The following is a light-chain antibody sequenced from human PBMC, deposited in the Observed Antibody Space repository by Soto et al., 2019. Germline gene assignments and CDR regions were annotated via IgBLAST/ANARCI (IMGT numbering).Light chain of an antibody. CDR2: DAS. CDR3: HQYGSSPTT. J-gene: IGKJ1*01. Sequence: EIVLTQSPGALSLSPGESATLSCWASQSVSDTHVAWYQQRPGQAPRLLIYDASRRDIGVPDRFSGSGSGTDFTLTISGLEPEDFAVYFCHQYGSSPTTLGQGTKVDIK. V-gene: IGKV3-20*01. CDR1: QSVSDTH.